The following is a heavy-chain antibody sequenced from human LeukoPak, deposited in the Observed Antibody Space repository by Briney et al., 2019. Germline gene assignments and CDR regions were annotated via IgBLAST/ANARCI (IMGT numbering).Heavy chain of an antibody. D-gene: IGHD6-6*01. J-gene: IGHJ6*02. Sequence: EASVKVSCKASGYTFTSYYMHWVRQAPGQGLEWMGGIIPIFGTANYAQKFQGRVTITADESTSTAYMELSSLRSEDTAVYYCAREYSSSSSPMGDYYGMDVWGQGTTVTVSS. CDR1: GYTFTSYY. V-gene: IGHV1-69*13. CDR3: AREYSSSSSPMGDYYGMDV. CDR2: IIPIFGTA.